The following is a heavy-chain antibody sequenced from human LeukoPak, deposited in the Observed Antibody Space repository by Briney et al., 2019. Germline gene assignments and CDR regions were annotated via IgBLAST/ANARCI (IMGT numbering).Heavy chain of an antibody. Sequence: PSETLSLTCTVSGGSISGYYGSWIRQSAGKGLEWIGRIYSSGSTNYNPSLKSRATMSVDTSKNHFSRNLSSWTAAHTAVYYCARGDSTNQDGDYYGLDVWGQGTTVTVSS. D-gene: IGHD5/OR15-5a*01. V-gene: IGHV4-4*07. CDR3: ARGDSTNQDGDYYGLDV. CDR2: IYSSGST. J-gene: IGHJ6*02. CDR1: GGSISGYY.